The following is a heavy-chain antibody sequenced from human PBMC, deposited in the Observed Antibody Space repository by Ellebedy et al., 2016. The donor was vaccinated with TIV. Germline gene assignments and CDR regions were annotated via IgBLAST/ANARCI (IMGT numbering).Heavy chain of an antibody. J-gene: IGHJ6*04. D-gene: IGHD3-16*01. CDR1: GFSFNDYY. V-gene: IGHV3-11*01. Sequence: GESLKISXAASGFSFNDYYMSWTRQVPGKGLEWVSYISGGGDKIKYADSVKGRFTISRDNAKNSLYLQMNSLRAEDTAVYYCARDSSSPGYYYYMDVWGKGTTGTVSS. CDR2: ISGGGDKI. CDR3: ARDSSSPGYYYYMDV.